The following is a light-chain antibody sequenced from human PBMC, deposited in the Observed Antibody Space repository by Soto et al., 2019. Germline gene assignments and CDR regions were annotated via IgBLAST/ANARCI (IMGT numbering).Light chain of an antibody. Sequence: DIQMTQSPTSLSASVGDRVTITCRASQGISNYLAWYQQKPGKVPKLLIYGASTLPSGVPSRFSGSGSGTDFTLTISSLQPEDVATYYCQKYNSAPRTFGQGTKLEIK. J-gene: IGKJ2*01. CDR3: QKYNSAPRT. CDR2: GAS. V-gene: IGKV1-27*01. CDR1: QGISNY.